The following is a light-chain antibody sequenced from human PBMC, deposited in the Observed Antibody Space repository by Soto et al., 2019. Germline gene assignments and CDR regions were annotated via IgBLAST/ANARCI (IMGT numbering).Light chain of an antibody. J-gene: IGLJ1*01. CDR2: EAS. CDR3: CSYAGDKTYV. Sequence: SALTQPASVSGSPGQSITISCTVTGSDVRTYNLVSWYQQHPGKVPKLIIYEASKRPSGVSNRFSGPQPGNTASLPVSGLDAEDEADYYCCSYAGDKTYVFGSGTKVTVL. V-gene: IGLV2-23*01. CDR1: GSDVRTYNL.